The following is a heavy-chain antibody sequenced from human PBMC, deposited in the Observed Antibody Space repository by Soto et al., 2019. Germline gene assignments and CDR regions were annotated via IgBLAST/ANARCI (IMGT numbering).Heavy chain of an antibody. CDR3: ARGYDSSGYRLGD. Sequence: PGGSLRLSCAASGFTFSSYWMSWVRQAPGKGLAWVANIKQDGSEKYYVDSVKGRFTISRDNAKNSLSLQMNSLRAEDTALYYCARGYDSSGYRLGDWGQGTLVTVSS. CDR2: IKQDGSEK. J-gene: IGHJ4*02. V-gene: IGHV3-7*01. D-gene: IGHD3-22*01. CDR1: GFTFSSYW.